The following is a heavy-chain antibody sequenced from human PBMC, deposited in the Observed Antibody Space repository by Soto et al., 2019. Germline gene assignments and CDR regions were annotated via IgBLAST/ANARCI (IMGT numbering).Heavy chain of an antibody. J-gene: IGHJ6*02. CDR1: GGTFSSYG. CDR3: ARDQTAYNYGFGPSYPYYYGMDV. CDR2: IIPIFGTA. V-gene: IGHV1-69*13. Sequence: SVKVSCKASGGTFSSYGISWVRQAPGQGLEWMGGIIPIFGTANYAQKFQGRVTITADDSTSTAYMELSSLRSEDTAVYYCARDQTAYNYGFGPSYPYYYGMDVWGQGTTVTVSS. D-gene: IGHD5-18*01.